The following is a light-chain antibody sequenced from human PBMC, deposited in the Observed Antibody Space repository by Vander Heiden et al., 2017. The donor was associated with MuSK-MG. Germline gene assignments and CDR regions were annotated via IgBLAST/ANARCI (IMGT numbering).Light chain of an antibody. CDR3: QQYNNWPLYT. V-gene: IGKV3-15*01. CDR2: GAS. CDR1: LNVSSN. Sequence: EILLPWLPATLSVSPGLTAPLSCSPSLNVSSNSARYKQKPGQAPRHLIYGASTRATGIPARLSGSGSGTEFTLTISSLQSEDFAVYYCQQYNNWPLYTFGQGTKLEIK. J-gene: IGKJ2*01.